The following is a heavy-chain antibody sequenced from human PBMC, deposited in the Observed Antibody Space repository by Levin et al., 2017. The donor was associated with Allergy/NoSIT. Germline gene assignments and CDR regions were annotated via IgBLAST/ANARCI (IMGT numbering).Heavy chain of an antibody. D-gene: IGHD4-17*01. J-gene: IGHJ5*02. V-gene: IGHV3-23*01. Sequence: GESLKISCAASGFTFSSYAMSWVRQAPGKGLEWVSTISGDSVSTFYADSVKGRFTISRDNSKNTSYLQMNSLRAEDTAVYFCARTKLYGDYSRWFDPWGQGTLVTVSS. CDR2: ISGDSVST. CDR1: GFTFSSYA. CDR3: ARTKLYGDYSRWFDP.